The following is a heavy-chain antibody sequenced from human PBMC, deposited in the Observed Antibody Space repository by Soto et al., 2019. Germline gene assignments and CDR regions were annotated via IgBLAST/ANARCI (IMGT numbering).Heavy chain of an antibody. J-gene: IGHJ4*02. Sequence: QVQLQESGPGLVKPSQTLSLTCTVSGGSISSGGYYWSWISQHPGKGLAWLGYIYYSGSTYYNPSPKIRVTISLDTSKNDYSLKLGSMTAADAAVNYCARDQGGYDATFDYWCRGTLVTVSS. D-gene: IGHD5-12*01. CDR2: IYYSGST. CDR3: ARDQGGYDATFDY. V-gene: IGHV4-31*03. CDR1: GGSISSGGYY.